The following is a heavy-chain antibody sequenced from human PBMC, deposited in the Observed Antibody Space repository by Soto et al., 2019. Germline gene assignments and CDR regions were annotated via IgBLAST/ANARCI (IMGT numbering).Heavy chain of an antibody. CDR1: GGSFSGYY. J-gene: IGHJ4*02. Sequence: QVQLQQWGAGLLKPSETLSLTCAVYGGSFSGYYWSWIRQPPGKGLEWIGEINHSGSTNYNPSLKSRVTISVDTSKNQFSLKRSSVTAADPAVYYCARGQSSLLLDCWGQGVLVTVSS. V-gene: IGHV4-34*01. D-gene: IGHD2-8*02. CDR3: ARGQSSLLLDC. CDR2: INHSGST.